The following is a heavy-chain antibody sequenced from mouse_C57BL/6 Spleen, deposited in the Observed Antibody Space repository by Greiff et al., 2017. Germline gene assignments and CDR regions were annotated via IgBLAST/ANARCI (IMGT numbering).Heavy chain of an antibody. Sequence: QVQLQQPGAELVKPGASVKMSCKASGYTFTSYWITWVKQRPGQGLEWIGDIYPGSGSTNYNEKFKSKATLTVDTSASPAYMKLSSLTSEDSAVYYCARGNWDDYAMDYWGQGTSVTVSS. V-gene: IGHV1-55*01. D-gene: IGHD4-1*01. CDR1: GYTFTSYW. CDR3: ARGNWDDYAMDY. J-gene: IGHJ4*01. CDR2: IYPGSGST.